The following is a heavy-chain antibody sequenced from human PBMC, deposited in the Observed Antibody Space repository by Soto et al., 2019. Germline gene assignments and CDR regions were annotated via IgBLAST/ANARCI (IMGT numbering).Heavy chain of an antibody. CDR1: GFTFSSYG. Sequence: QVQLVESGGGVVQPGRSLRLSCAASGFTFSSYGMHWVRQPPGKGLEWVAGISYDGSNKYYADSVKGRFTISRDNSKNTLYLQMNSLRAEDTAVYYCAKGFHIVVVTAIDYWGQGTLVTVSS. J-gene: IGHJ4*02. V-gene: IGHV3-30*18. D-gene: IGHD2-21*02. CDR3: AKGFHIVVVTAIDY. CDR2: ISYDGSNK.